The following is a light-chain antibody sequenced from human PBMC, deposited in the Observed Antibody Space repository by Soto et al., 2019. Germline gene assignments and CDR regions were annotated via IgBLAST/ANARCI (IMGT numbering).Light chain of an antibody. CDR1: QSVSSN. CDR3: QQYNNWVT. Sequence: EIVMTQSPATVSVSPGERATLSCRASQSVSSNLAWYQQKPGQAPRLLMYDASTRATGIPARFSGSGSGTEFTLTLSSLQSEDFAVYYCQQYNNWVTFGGGTKVEIK. CDR2: DAS. J-gene: IGKJ4*01. V-gene: IGKV3-15*01.